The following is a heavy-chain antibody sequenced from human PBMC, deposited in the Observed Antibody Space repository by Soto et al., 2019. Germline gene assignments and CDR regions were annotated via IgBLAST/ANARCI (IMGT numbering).Heavy chain of an antibody. V-gene: IGHV1-3*01. CDR3: AREHDNLTGLSFDY. D-gene: IGHD3-9*01. Sequence: GASVKVSCKVSGYPFTTYAIHWVRQAPGQRLEWMGWINAGSGNAKYSQQFQDRLTITRDTSASTAYMELSSLRSEDTAVYYCAREHDNLTGLSFDYWGQGTLVTVSS. CDR1: GYPFTTYA. CDR2: INAGSGNA. J-gene: IGHJ4*02.